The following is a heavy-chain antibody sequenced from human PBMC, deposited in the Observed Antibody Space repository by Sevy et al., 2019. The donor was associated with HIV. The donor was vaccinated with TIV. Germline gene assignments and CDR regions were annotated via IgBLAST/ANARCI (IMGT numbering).Heavy chain of an antibody. D-gene: IGHD2-8*01. CDR2: LSFGCGEI. J-gene: IGHJ4*02. Sequence: GSLRPFCAASGITFSKYSLSWVRQPPGEGLEWVSTLSFGCGEINYANSVKGRFTLSRDNSMSSVYLQMNNLRPEDTAVYYCAREGCTKPHDYWGQGTLVTVSS. CDR1: GITFSKYS. V-gene: IGHV3-23*01. CDR3: AREGCTKPHDY.